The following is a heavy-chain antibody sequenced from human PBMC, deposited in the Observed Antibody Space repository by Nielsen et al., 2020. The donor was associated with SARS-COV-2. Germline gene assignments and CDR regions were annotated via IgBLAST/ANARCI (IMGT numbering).Heavy chain of an antibody. J-gene: IGHJ5*01. CDR1: GFTFSGYE. Sequence: GGSLRLSCVASGFTFSGYEMNCVRQAPGKGLEWISSISGNGDDMNYADSLKGRFTMSRDNGKNSLYLFMNNLRADDTAVYYCATTYNSGAYKWFDSWGQGTLVIVSS. V-gene: IGHV3-48*03. D-gene: IGHD5-24*01. CDR2: ISGNGDDM. CDR3: ATTYNSGAYKWFDS.